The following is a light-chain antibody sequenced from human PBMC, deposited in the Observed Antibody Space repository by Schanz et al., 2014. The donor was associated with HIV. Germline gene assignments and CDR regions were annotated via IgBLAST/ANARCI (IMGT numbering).Light chain of an antibody. CDR1: QSLLHSTGYNY. CDR3: MQSLQTPQFT. CDR2: LGS. Sequence: DFVMTQSPLYLPVTPGQPASISCRSSQSLLHSTGYNYVSWYLQKPGQSPQLLIYLGSNRASGVPDRFSGSGSGTDFTLKISRVEAEDVGVYYCMQSLQTPQFTFGPGTKVDIK. V-gene: IGKV2-28*01. J-gene: IGKJ3*01.